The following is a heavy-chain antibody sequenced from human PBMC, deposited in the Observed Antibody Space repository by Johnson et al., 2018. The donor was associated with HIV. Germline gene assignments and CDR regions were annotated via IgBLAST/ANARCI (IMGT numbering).Heavy chain of an antibody. CDR2: ISSSGSTM. J-gene: IGHJ3*02. D-gene: IGHD2-2*01. V-gene: IGHV3-11*01. Sequence: VQLVESGGGLVQPGGSLRLSCTASGFTFSDYYMTWIRQAPGKGLEWVSYISSSGSTMYYADSVKGRFTISRDNAKNSLYLQMNSLRAEDTAVYYCARNGLIPAAKGVAFDIWGHGTTVTVSS. CDR3: ARNGLIPAAKGVAFDI. CDR1: GFTFSDYY.